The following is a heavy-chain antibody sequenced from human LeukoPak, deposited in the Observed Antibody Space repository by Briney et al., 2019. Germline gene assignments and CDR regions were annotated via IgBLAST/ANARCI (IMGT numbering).Heavy chain of an antibody. Sequence: PGGSLRLSCAPSGFTFEDYAMHWVRQAPGRGLEWVSGLNWNSGTIGYADSVKGRFTISRDNSKDTLYLQMNSLRDEDTAVYYCANRPSDYGDYVTYFDYWGQGTLVTVSS. CDR1: GFTFEDYA. CDR2: LNWNSGTI. J-gene: IGHJ4*02. CDR3: ANRPSDYGDYVTYFDY. D-gene: IGHD4-17*01. V-gene: IGHV3-9*01.